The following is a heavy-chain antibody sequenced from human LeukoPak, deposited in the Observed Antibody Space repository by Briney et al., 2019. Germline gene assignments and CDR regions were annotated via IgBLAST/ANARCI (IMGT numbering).Heavy chain of an antibody. CDR3: ARDGGQLERRTFDY. CDR2: INQDGSEK. J-gene: IGHJ4*02. D-gene: IGHD1-1*01. CDR1: GFTLSTYW. V-gene: IGHV3-7*01. Sequence: GGSLRLSCAASGFTLSTYWLTWVRQAPGKGLEWVANINQDGSEKYYVDSVKGRFTISRDNAKSSLYLQMNSLRAEDTAVYYCARDGGQLERRTFDYWGQGTLVTVSS.